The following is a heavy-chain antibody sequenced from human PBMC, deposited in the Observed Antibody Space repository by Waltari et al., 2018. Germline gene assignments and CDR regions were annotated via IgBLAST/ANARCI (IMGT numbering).Heavy chain of an antibody. CDR2: ISYGRST. CDR1: GGSISYYY. V-gene: IGHV4-59*01. J-gene: IGHJ3*02. Sequence: QVQLQESGPGLVKPSETLSLTCTVSGGSISYYYWTWIRQPPGKGLEWIGYISYGRSTNYNPSLESRVAISLDTSKNKFSLKLSSVTAADTAVYYCARESDGVSDIWGQGTMVTVSS. CDR3: ARESDGVSDI. D-gene: IGHD3-10*01.